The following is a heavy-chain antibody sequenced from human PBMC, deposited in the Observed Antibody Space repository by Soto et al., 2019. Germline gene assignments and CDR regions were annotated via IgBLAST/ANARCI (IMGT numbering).Heavy chain of an antibody. CDR3: AKGTDYDILTGYYTLDY. D-gene: IGHD3-9*01. Sequence: TGGSLRLSCAASGFTFSSYGMHWVRQAPGKGLEWVAVISYDGSNKYYADSVKGRFTISRDNSKNTLYLQMNSLRAEDTAVYYCAKGTDYDILTGYYTLDYWGQGTLVTVSS. CDR1: GFTFSSYG. V-gene: IGHV3-30*18. CDR2: ISYDGSNK. J-gene: IGHJ4*02.